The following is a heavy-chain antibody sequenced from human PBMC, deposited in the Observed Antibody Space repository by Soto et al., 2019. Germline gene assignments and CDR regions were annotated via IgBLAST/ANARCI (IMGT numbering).Heavy chain of an antibody. CDR2: ISGGSEGA. V-gene: IGHV3-23*01. Sequence: EVQLLESGGGLVQPGGALRLSCAASGFTFSSQAMSWVRQAPGKGLEWISSISGGSEGAYYADSVKGRFTISRDNSKNTLYLQMNSLRVEDTAVYYCARDLWWYLHWGQGTLVTVSS. CDR3: ARDLWWYLH. CDR1: GFTFSSQA. J-gene: IGHJ4*02. D-gene: IGHD2-15*01.